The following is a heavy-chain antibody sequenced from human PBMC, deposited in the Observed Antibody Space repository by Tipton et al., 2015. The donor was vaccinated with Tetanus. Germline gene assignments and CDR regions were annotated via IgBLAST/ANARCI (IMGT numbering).Heavy chain of an antibody. D-gene: IGHD1-26*01. CDR3: ARDIEEVGATKYFDY. CDR2: VYNSGST. V-gene: IGHV4-4*07. J-gene: IGHJ4*02. Sequence: TLSLTCAVSGASISSYYWSWIRQPAGKGLEWIGRVYNSGSTDYNPSLKSRLAMSLDTSKNQFSLRLTSVTAADTAVYYCARDIEEVGATKYFDYWGQGTLVTVSS. CDR1: GASISSYY.